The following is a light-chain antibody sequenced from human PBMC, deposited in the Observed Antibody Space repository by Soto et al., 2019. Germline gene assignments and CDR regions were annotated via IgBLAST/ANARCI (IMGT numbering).Light chain of an antibody. CDR1: RYMSNY. CDR3: QQFDSFFAA. V-gene: IGKV1-33*01. CDR2: DAS. Sequence: DMQMNQYPSSLSASVGDRVTITCRASRYMSNYVNWYQQKPGKAPKLLIYDASNLETGVPSRFSGSGFGTDFTFTIASLQPEDIATYYCQQFDSFFAAFGGGTKVDIK. J-gene: IGKJ4*01.